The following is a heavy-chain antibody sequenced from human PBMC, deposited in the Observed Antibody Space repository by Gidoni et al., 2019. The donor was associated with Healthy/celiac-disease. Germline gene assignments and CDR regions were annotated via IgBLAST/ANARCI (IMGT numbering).Heavy chain of an antibody. V-gene: IGHV5-10-1*01. Sequence: GRIDPSDSYTNYSPSFQGHVTISADKSISTAYLQWSSLKASDTAMYYCARHGYYDILTGYLSMNWFDPWGQGTLVTVSS. D-gene: IGHD3-9*01. J-gene: IGHJ5*02. CDR2: IDPSDSYT. CDR3: ARHGYYDILTGYLSMNWFDP.